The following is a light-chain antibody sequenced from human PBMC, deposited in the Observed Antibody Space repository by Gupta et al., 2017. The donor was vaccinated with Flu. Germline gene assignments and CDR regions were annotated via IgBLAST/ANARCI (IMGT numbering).Light chain of an antibody. V-gene: IGKV1-39*01. CDR2: AAS. CDR1: QSISFY. CDR3: QQTDSNPLYT. Sequence: SSLYASVGDRVTSTCRASQSISFYLNWYKQKPGKAPKFLIYAASSWQSGVPSRFSGSGYGKDLTLTISSRQPEDFAAYYCQQTDSNPLYTFGQGTKLEIK. J-gene: IGKJ2*01.